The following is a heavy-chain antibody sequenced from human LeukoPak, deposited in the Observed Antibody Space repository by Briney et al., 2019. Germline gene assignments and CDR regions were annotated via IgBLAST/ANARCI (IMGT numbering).Heavy chain of an antibody. D-gene: IGHD3-22*01. J-gene: IGHJ4*02. CDR3: ATYYGGDTAFDY. CDR2: LDPGHGEK. CDR1: GYRLADVY. V-gene: IGHV1-24*01. Sequence: GASVKVSCRVSGYRLADVYIHWVRQAPGPGLEWMGGLDPGHGEKLYAQKFQGRVSMTEDTPTDTAFMELSSLRSEDTAIYYCATYYGGDTAFDYWGQGTLVTVSS.